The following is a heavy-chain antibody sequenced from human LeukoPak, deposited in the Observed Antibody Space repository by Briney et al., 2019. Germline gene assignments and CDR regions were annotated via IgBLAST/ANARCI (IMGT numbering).Heavy chain of an antibody. CDR1: GGSFSGYY. J-gene: IGHJ4*02. Sequence: SETLSLTCAVYGGSFSGYYWSGIRQPPGKGLEWIGEINHSGSTNYNPSLKSRVTISVDTSKNQFSLKLSSVTAADTAVYYCARGCYYYDSSGYYYPNFDYWGQGTLVTVSS. V-gene: IGHV4-34*01. D-gene: IGHD3-22*01. CDR2: INHSGST. CDR3: ARGCYYYDSSGYYYPNFDY.